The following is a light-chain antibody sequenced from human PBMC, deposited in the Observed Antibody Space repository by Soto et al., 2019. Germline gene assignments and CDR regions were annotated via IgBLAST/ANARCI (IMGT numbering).Light chain of an antibody. CDR1: QSLTRH. CDR3: QQYAKWPRT. V-gene: IGKV3-15*01. J-gene: IGKJ1*01. Sequence: EIGVKKPIASVSVSARERGMLSSMSSQSLTRHLAWYQHKPRQSPRLLLYGASARATGIPHRFSGGGSGAEYTLTISSLQSEDFAVYYCQQYAKWPRTFGQGTMLDIK. CDR2: GAS.